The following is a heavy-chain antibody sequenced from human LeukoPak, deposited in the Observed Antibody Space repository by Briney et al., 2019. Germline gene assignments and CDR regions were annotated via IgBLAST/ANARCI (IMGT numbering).Heavy chain of an antibody. V-gene: IGHV3-66*01. CDR3: ARDLNEYYYDSSGYKNY. Sequence: GGSLRLSCAASGFTVSSNYMSWVRQAPGKGLEWVSVIYSGGSTYYADSVKGRFTISRDNAKNSLYLQMNSLRAEDTAVYYCARDLNEYYYDSSGYKNYWGQGTLVTVSS. CDR2: IYSGGST. J-gene: IGHJ4*02. D-gene: IGHD3-22*01. CDR1: GFTVSSNY.